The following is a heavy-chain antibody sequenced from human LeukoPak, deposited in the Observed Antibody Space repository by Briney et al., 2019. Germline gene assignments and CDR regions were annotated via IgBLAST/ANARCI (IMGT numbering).Heavy chain of an antibody. J-gene: IGHJ4*02. CDR3: ARNREPAATIDY. CDR2: INHSGST. V-gene: IGHV4-34*01. D-gene: IGHD2-2*01. Sequence: SETLSLTCAVYGESFSGYYWNWIRQPPGKGLEWIGEINHSGSTNYNPSLQSRVTISVDTSKNQFSLRLSSVTAADTAVYFRARNREPAATIDYWGQGTLVTVSS. CDR1: GESFSGYY.